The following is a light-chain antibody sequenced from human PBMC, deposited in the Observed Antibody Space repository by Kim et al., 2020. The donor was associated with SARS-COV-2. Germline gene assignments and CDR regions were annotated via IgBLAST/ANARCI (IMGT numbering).Light chain of an antibody. V-gene: IGLV1-40*01. Sequence: QSVLAQPPSVSGAPGQRVTISCTGTRSNIGAFDVHWYQQLPGTTPKLLIYVNNNRPSGVSDRFSGSVSGTSASLAITGLQAEDEGDYYCQSYDSGLRGSVFGGGTKLTVL. J-gene: IGLJ3*02. CDR3: QSYDSGLRGSV. CDR2: VNN. CDR1: RSNIGAFD.